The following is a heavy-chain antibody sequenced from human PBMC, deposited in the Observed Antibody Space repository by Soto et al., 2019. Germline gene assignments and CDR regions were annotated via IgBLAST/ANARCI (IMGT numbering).Heavy chain of an antibody. CDR3: ARTVAHVDIVATTLAYYYYGMDV. V-gene: IGHV5-51*01. CDR1: GYSFTSYW. CDR2: IYPGDSDT. J-gene: IGHJ6*02. Sequence: PGESLKISCKGSGYSFTSYWIGWVRQMPGKGLEWMGIIYPGDSDTRYSPSFQGQVTISADKSISTAYLQWSSLKASDTAMYYCARTVAHVDIVATTLAYYYYGMDVWGQGTTVTVSS. D-gene: IGHD5-12*01.